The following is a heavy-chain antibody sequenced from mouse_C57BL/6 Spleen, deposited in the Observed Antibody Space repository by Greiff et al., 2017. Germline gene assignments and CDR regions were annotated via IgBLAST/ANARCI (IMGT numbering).Heavy chain of an antibody. D-gene: IGHD2-4*01. CDR1: GYSFTGYY. CDR2: INPSTGGT. Sequence: EVQLQQSGPELVKPGASVKISCKASGYSFTGYYMNWVKQSPETSLEWIGEINPSTGGTTYNQKFKAKATLTVDKSSSTAYMQLKSLTSEDSAVYYCARRIYYDYSLYAMDYWGQGTSVTVSS. CDR3: ARRIYYDYSLYAMDY. V-gene: IGHV1-42*01. J-gene: IGHJ4*01.